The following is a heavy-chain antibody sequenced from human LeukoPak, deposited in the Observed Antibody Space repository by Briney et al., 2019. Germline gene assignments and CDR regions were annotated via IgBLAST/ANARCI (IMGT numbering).Heavy chain of an antibody. Sequence: GASVKVSCKASGYTFTVYYMHWVRQAPGQGLEWMGWINPNSGGTNYAQKFQGWVTMTRDTPIRTAYMELSRLRSDDTAVYYCARSPTTLSSNSSPFDYWGRGTLATVSS. D-gene: IGHD6-6*01. J-gene: IGHJ4*02. CDR3: ARSPTTLSSNSSPFDY. V-gene: IGHV1-2*04. CDR2: INPNSGGT. CDR1: GYTFTVYY.